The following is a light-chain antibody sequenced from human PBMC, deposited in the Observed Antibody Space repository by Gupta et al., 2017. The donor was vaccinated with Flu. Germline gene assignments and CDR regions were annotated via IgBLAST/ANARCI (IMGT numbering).Light chain of an antibody. Sequence: QSALTQPRSVYGSPGQSVTISCTGTSSDVGGYNYVSWYQQHPGKAPKLMIYDVSKRPSGVPDRFSGSKSGNTASLTISGLQAEEEADYYCCSYAGSYTYVFGTGTKVTVL. V-gene: IGLV2-11*01. CDR2: DVS. J-gene: IGLJ1*01. CDR1: SSDVGGYNY. CDR3: CSYAGSYTYV.